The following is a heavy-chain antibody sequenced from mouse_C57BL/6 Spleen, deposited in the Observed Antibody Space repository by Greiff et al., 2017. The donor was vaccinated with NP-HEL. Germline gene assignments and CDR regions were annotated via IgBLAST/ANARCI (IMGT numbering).Heavy chain of an antibody. CDR1: GFTFSDYY. D-gene: IGHD2-3*01. CDR3: ARDRGYDGSYGGFAY. Sequence: EVQRVESEGGLVQPGSSMKLSCTASGFTFSDYYMAWVRQVPDKGLEWVANINYDGSSTYYLDSLKSRFIISRDNAKNILYLQMSSLKSEDTATYYCARDRGYDGSYGGFAYWGQGTLVTVSA. CDR2: INYDGSST. V-gene: IGHV5-16*01. J-gene: IGHJ3*01.